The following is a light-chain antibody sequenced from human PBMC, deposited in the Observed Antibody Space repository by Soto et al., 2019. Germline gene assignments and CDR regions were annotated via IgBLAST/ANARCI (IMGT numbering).Light chain of an antibody. CDR1: QSVSSRY. Sequence: EIVLTQSPGTLSLSPGERATLSCRASQSVSSRYLAWYQQKPGQAPSLLIYGASSRATDIPDRFSGGGSGTDFTLTISSLEPEDFAVYYCQQYGNSPPYTFGQGTKLEIK. CDR3: QQYGNSPPYT. J-gene: IGKJ2*01. V-gene: IGKV3-20*01. CDR2: GAS.